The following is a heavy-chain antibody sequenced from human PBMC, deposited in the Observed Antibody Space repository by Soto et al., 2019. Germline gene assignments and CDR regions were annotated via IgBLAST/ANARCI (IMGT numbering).Heavy chain of an antibody. D-gene: IGHD6-13*01. CDR3: ATGVYSSSWYRPTFDY. J-gene: IGHJ4*02. V-gene: IGHV4-34*01. CDR1: GGSFSGYY. CDR2: INHSGST. Sequence: LSETLSLTCAVYGGSFSGYYWSWIRQPPGKGLEWIGEINHSGSTNYNPSLKSRVTISVDTSKNQFSLKLSSVTAADTAVYYCATGVYSSSWYRPTFDYWGQGTLVTVS.